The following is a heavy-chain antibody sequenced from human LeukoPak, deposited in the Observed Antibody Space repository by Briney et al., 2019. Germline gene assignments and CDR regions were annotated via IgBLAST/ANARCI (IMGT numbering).Heavy chain of an antibody. Sequence: GRSLRLSCAASGFTFSTYDMHWVRQAPGKGLEWVAVISYDGSNKYYADSVKGRFTISRDNSKNTLYLQMNSLRAEDTAMYYCAKDPGYYGSGTYPTLFDYWGQGTLVTVSS. CDR3: AKDPGYYGSGTYPTLFDY. D-gene: IGHD3-10*01. V-gene: IGHV3-30*18. CDR2: ISYDGSNK. J-gene: IGHJ4*02. CDR1: GFTFSTYD.